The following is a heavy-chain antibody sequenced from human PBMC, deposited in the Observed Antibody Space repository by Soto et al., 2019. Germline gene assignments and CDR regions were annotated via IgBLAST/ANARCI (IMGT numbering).Heavy chain of an antibody. CDR1: GGTFSGYY. V-gene: IGHV4-34*01. D-gene: IGHD6-13*01. J-gene: IGHJ6*02. Sequence: PETLSLTCAVYGGTFSGYYWSWIRQPPGKRLEWIGEINHSGSTNYNPSLKSRVTISVDTSKNQFSLKLSSVTAADTAVYYCARGLAAAGATPARFWGQGTTVTVSS. CDR2: INHSGST. CDR3: ARGLAAAGATPARF.